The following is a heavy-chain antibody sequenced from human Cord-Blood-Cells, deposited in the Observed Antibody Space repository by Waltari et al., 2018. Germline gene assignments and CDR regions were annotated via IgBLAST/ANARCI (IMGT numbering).Heavy chain of an antibody. CDR1: GFTFGSYW. CDR3: ARDRVYGSGSLDY. Sequence: EVQLVESGGGLVQPGGSLRLSCAASGFTFGSYWMSWVRQAPGKGLEWVANIKQDGSEKYYVDSVKGRFTISRDNAKNSLYLQMNSLRAEDTAVYYCARDRVYGSGSLDYWGQGTLVTVSS. D-gene: IGHD3-10*01. V-gene: IGHV3-7*01. CDR2: IKQDGSEK. J-gene: IGHJ4*02.